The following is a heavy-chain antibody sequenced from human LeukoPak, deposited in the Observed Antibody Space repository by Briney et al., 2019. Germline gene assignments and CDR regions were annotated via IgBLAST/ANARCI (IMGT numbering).Heavy chain of an antibody. CDR3: ARRRNFDAFDI. D-gene: IGHD1-14*01. Sequence: GGSLRLSCAPPGFTVSSDSMTWVRQPPGKGLEWVSLIYAGGSTFYADSVKGRFTISRDNSRNTLYLQMNSLRAEDTAVYYCARRRNFDAFDIWGQGTMVTVSS. CDR2: IYAGGST. V-gene: IGHV3-53*01. CDR1: GFTVSSDS. J-gene: IGHJ3*02.